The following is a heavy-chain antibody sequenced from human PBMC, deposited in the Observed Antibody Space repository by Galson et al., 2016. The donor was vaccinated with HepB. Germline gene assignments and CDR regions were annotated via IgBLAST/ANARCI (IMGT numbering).Heavy chain of an antibody. V-gene: IGHV1-46*01. Sequence: SVKVSCKASGYTFISYDVNWVRQATGQGLEWMGIINPNGGSASYSPKFQGRVTLTRETSTSTVYMELSSLKSDDTALYYCSTGGGYNWFDPWGQGTLVTVAS. D-gene: IGHD6-25*01. CDR2: INPNGGSA. CDR3: STGGGYNWFDP. CDR1: GYTFISYD. J-gene: IGHJ5*02.